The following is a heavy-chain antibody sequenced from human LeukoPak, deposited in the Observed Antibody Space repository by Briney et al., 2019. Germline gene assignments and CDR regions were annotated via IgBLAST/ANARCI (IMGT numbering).Heavy chain of an antibody. J-gene: IGHJ4*02. CDR2: ISISGSII. D-gene: IGHD4-11*01. CDR3: ARGRGYSNYPDY. V-gene: IGHV3-11*04. Sequence: GGSLSLSCTASGFTFSDYSMTWIRQAPGKGLEWVSHISISGSIIYYADSVKGRFTISRDNAKNSLHLQINSLRAEDTAVYYCARGRGYSNYPDYWGQGTLVTVSS. CDR1: GFTFSDYS.